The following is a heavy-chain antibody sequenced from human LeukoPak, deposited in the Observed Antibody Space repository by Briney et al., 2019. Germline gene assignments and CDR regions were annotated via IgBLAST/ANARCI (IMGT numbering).Heavy chain of an antibody. J-gene: IGHJ6*03. CDR2: INHSGST. Sequence: SETLSLTCTVSGGSISSSTDYWGWIRQPPGKGLEWIGEINHSGSTNYNPSLKSRVTISVDTSKNQFSLKLSSVTAADTAVYYCARAMVGDSHGYYYMDVWGKGTTVTVSS. CDR3: ARAMVGDSHGYYYMDV. D-gene: IGHD2-8*01. CDR1: GGSISSSTDY. V-gene: IGHV4-39*07.